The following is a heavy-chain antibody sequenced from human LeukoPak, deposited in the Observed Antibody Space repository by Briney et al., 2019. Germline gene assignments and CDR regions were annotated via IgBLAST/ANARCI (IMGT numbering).Heavy chain of an antibody. CDR1: GYIFTKDA. J-gene: IGHJ4*02. Sequence: GASVKVSCKASGYIFTKDAIHWLRQAPGQRFEWLGWINTANGNPRYSQTFQGRVSITRDTSASTVYMELTGLRSEDTAVYYCARGGRPLFDYWGQGTPVTVSA. CDR2: INTANGNP. D-gene: IGHD3-16*01. CDR3: ARGGRPLFDY. V-gene: IGHV1-3*04.